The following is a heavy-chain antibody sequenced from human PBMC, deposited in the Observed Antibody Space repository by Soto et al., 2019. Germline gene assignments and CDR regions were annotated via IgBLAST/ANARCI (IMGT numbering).Heavy chain of an antibody. V-gene: IGHV5-51*01. J-gene: IGHJ6*02. CDR3: AASIFYYGRDV. CDR2: IYPGDSDT. Sequence: GESLKISCKGFGYTFTNYWIGWVRQMPGKGPEWMGIIYPGDSDTKYNPSFQGQVTISADKSITTTYLQWSSLKASDTAIYYCAASIFYYGRDVWGRGSTVGVSS. CDR1: GYTFTNYW.